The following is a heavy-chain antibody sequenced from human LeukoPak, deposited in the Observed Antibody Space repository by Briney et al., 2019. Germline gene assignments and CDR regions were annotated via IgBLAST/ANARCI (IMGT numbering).Heavy chain of an antibody. CDR2: INHSGST. Sequence: PSETLSLTCAVYGGSFSGYYWRWIRQPPGKGLEWIGEINHSGSTNYNPSLKSRVTISVDTSKNQFSLKLCSVTAANTAVYYCARGDYDYYSYYMDVWGKGTTVTVSS. CDR1: GGSFSGYY. V-gene: IGHV4-34*01. CDR3: ARGDYDYYSYYMDV. D-gene: IGHD5-12*01. J-gene: IGHJ6*03.